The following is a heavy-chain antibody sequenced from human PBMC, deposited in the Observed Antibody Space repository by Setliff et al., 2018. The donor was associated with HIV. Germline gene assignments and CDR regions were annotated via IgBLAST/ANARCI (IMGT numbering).Heavy chain of an antibody. CDR1: GYTFTRFA. CDR3: ARGSTSSWSYHYMDV. D-gene: IGHD6-6*01. V-gene: IGHV1-46*01. Sequence: GASVKVSCKASGYTFTRFAINWVRQAPGQGLEWMGLINPSGGSTTYAQKFLGRVTLTRDTSISKAYMELSSLRSEDTAVYFCARGSTSSWSYHYMDVWGKGTTVTVSS. CDR2: INPSGGST. J-gene: IGHJ6*03.